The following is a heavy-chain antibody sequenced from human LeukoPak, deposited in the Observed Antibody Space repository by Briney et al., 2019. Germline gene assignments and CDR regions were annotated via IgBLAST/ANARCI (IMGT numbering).Heavy chain of an antibody. CDR2: LYSGGYT. D-gene: IGHD7-27*01. J-gene: IGHJ4*02. CDR3: ARVTGDRVFDY. CDR1: EFTVSSNY. Sequence: GGSLTLSCAASEFTVSSNYMIWLRPAPGKGLEWVSVLYSGGYTYYADSVKGRFTISRDNSKNTLYLQMNSLRAEDTAVYYCARVTGDRVFDYWGQGTLVTVSS. V-gene: IGHV3-53*01.